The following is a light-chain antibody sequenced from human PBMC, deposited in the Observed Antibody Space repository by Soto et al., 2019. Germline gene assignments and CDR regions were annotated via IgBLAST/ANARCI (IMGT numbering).Light chain of an antibody. V-gene: IGKV3-15*01. J-gene: IGKJ2*01. Sequence: EIVMTQSPATLSVSPGERATLSCRASQSVSSNLAWYQQKPGQAPRLLIYGASTRATGIPARFSGSGSGTEFTLTISSLQSEDFAVYYCQHYNHWPPAYTFGQGTKLEIK. CDR3: QHYNHWPPAYT. CDR1: QSVSSN. CDR2: GAS.